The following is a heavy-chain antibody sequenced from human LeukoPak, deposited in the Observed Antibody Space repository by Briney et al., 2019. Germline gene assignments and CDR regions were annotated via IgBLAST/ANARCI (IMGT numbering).Heavy chain of an antibody. D-gene: IGHD3-3*01. Sequence: SETLSLTCAVHGGSFSGYYWSWIRQPPGKGLEWIGEINHSGSTNYNPSLKSRVTISVDTSKNQFSLKLSSVTAADTAVYYCARGVYFTIFGVVRIFDYWGQGTLVTVSS. CDR3: ARGVYFTIFGVVRIFDY. CDR2: INHSGST. CDR1: GGSFSGYY. J-gene: IGHJ4*02. V-gene: IGHV4-34*01.